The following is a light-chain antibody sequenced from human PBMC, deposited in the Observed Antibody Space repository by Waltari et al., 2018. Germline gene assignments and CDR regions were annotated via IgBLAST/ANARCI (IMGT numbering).Light chain of an antibody. CDR3: AAWDDRLSRVL. CDR2: YNN. J-gene: IGLJ2*01. Sequence: QSVLTQPPSASEAARKSVTISCSGGSSNLGANTVSWYQQLPETAPKLLIYYNNLRVSGVSDRFSGSKSGTSSSLAISGLQTEDEADYYCAAWDDRLSRVLFGGGTRLTVL. V-gene: IGLV1-36*01. CDR1: SSNLGANT.